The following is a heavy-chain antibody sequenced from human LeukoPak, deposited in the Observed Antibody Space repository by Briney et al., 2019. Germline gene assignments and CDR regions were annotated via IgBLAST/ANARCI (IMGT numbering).Heavy chain of an antibody. CDR3: ARRPPYSSSHIDY. D-gene: IGHD6-6*01. J-gene: IGHJ4*02. CDR2: IYPGDSDT. V-gene: IGHV5-51*01. CDR1: GYSFTGYW. Sequence: GESLKISCKGSGYSFTGYWIGWVRQMPGKGLEWMGIIYPGDSDTRYSPSFQGQVTISADKSISTAYLQWSSLKASDTAMYYCARRPPYSSSHIDYWGQGTLVTVSS.